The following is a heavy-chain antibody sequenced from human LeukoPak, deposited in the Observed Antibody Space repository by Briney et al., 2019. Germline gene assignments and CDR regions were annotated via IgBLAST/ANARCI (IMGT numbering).Heavy chain of an antibody. CDR3: ATAMEGSITMIASYAFDI. V-gene: IGHV1-24*01. Sequence: ASVKVSCKVSGYTLTELSMHWVRQAPGKGLEWMGGFDPEDGETIYAQKFQGRVTMTEDTSTDTAYMELSSLRSEDTAVYYCATAMEGSITMIASYAFDIWGQGTMVTVSS. D-gene: IGHD3-22*01. CDR1: GYTLTELS. J-gene: IGHJ3*02. CDR2: FDPEDGET.